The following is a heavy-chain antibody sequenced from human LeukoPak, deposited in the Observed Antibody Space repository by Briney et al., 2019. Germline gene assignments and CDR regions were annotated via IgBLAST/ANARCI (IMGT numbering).Heavy chain of an antibody. J-gene: IGHJ5*02. CDR3: ARIVGAFGGGPDNWFDP. CDR1: GYTFTSYG. Sequence: VSVKVSCKASGYTFTSYGISWVRQAPGQGLEWMGWISAYNGNTNYAQKLQGRVTMTTDTSTSTAYMELRSLRSDDAAVYYCARIVGAFGGGPDNWFDPWGQGTLVTVSS. D-gene: IGHD1-26*01. V-gene: IGHV1-18*01. CDR2: ISAYNGNT.